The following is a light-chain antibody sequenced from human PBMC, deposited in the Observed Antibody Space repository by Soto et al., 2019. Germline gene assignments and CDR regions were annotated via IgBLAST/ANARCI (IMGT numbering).Light chain of an antibody. J-gene: IGLJ3*02. CDR3: AAWDDSLIGPV. Sequence: QSVLTQPPSASGTPGQRVTISCSGSSSNIGSYTVNWYQQLPGTAPKLLIYSNNQRPSGVPDRFSGSKSGTSASLAISGLQSEDEADYYCAAWDDSLIGPVFGGGTKLT. V-gene: IGLV1-44*01. CDR2: SNN. CDR1: SSNIGSYT.